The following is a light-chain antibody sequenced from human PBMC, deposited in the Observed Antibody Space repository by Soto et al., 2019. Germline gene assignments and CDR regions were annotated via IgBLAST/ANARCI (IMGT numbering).Light chain of an antibody. V-gene: IGKV3-15*01. J-gene: IGKJ4*01. CDR3: QQYNNWPPPT. CDR2: GAS. CDR1: QSVSSN. Sequence: EIVMTQSPATLSVSPGERATLSCRASQSVSSNLAWYQQKPGQAPRLLIYGASTRATGIPARFSGSESGTEFTLTISSLQSEDFAVYYCQQYNNWPPPTFGGGTKVEIK.